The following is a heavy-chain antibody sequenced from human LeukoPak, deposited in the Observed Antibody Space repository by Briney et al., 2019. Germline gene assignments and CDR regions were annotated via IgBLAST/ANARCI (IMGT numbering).Heavy chain of an antibody. CDR2: IYTSGST. D-gene: IGHD6-13*01. Sequence: SETLSLTCTVSGDSISSYYWSWIRQPAGKGLEWIGRIYTSGSTNYNPSLKSRVTMSVDTSKNQFSLKLSSVTAADTAVYYCARDVSVAAAANRWFDPWGQGTLVTVSS. CDR1: GDSISSYY. V-gene: IGHV4-4*07. J-gene: IGHJ5*02. CDR3: ARDVSVAAAANRWFDP.